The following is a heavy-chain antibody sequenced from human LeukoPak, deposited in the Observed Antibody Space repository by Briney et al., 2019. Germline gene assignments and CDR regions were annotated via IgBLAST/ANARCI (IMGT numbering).Heavy chain of an antibody. CDR3: AREEGVSERGYSGYDS. D-gene: IGHD5-12*01. CDR2: IIPIFGTA. V-gene: IGHV1-69*05. J-gene: IGHJ4*02. Sequence: ASVKVSCKASGGTFSSYAISWVRQAPGQGLEWMGGIIPIFGTANYAQKFQGGVTITTDESTSTAYMELSSLRSEDTAVYYCAREEGVSERGYSGYDSWGQGTLVTVSS. CDR1: GGTFSSYA.